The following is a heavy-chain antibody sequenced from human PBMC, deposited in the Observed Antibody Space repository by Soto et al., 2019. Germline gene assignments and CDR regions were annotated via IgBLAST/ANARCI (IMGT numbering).Heavy chain of an antibody. V-gene: IGHV3-23*01. D-gene: IGHD6-13*01. Sequence: EVQLLESGGGLVQPGGSLRLSCAASGFTFNSYAMSWVRQAPGKGLEWVSAISGSGGSTYYADYVKGRFTISRDHSKNKVDLQMDSLRAEDPAVLYWGEKGIAGGGTFYWFGPWGQGTLVTVSS. CDR2: ISGSGGST. CDR3: GEKGIAGGGTFYWFGP. J-gene: IGHJ5*02. CDR1: GFTFNSYA.